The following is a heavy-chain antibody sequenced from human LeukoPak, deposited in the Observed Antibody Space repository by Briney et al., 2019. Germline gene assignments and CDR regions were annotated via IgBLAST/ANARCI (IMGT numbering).Heavy chain of an antibody. V-gene: IGHV3-30*02. J-gene: IGHJ4*02. D-gene: IGHD2-2*02. CDR1: GFTFSSYG. CDR2: IRYDGSNK. Sequence: PGGSLRLSCAASGFTFSSYGMHWVRQAPGKGLEWVAFIRYDGSNKYYADSVKGRFTISRDNSKNTLYLQMNSLRAEDTAVYYCAKDSVVVVPAAIENGYFDYWGQGTLVTVSS. CDR3: AKDSVVVVPAAIENGYFDY.